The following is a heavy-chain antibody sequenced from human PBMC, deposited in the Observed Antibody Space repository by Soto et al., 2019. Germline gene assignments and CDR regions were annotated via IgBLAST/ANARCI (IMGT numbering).Heavy chain of an antibody. V-gene: IGHV3-30-3*01. D-gene: IGHD3-10*01. CDR2: ISYDGSNK. CDR3: ARELRGPRDY. Sequence: GGSLRLSCAASGFTFSSYAMHWVRQAPGKGLEWVAVISYDGSNKYYADSVKGRFTISRDNSKNTLYLQMNSLRAEDTAVYYCARELRGPRDYWGQGTLVTVSS. J-gene: IGHJ4*02. CDR1: GFTFSSYA.